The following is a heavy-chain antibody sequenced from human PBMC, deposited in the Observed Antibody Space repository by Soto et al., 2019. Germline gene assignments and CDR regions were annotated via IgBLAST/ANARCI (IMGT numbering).Heavy chain of an antibody. Sequence: GGSLRLSCAASGFTFSSYGMHWVRQAPGKGLEWVAVISYDGSNKYYADSVKGRFTISRDNSKNTLYLQMNSLRAEDTAVYYCAKEASSSWYTYYGYWGQGTLVTVSS. CDR1: GFTFSSYG. CDR2: ISYDGSNK. D-gene: IGHD6-13*01. J-gene: IGHJ4*02. V-gene: IGHV3-30*18. CDR3: AKEASSSWYTYYGY.